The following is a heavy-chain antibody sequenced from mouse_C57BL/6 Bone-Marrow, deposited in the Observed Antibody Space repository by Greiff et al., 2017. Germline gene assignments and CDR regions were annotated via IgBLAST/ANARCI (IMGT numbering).Heavy chain of an antibody. V-gene: IGHV5-4*01. CDR2: ISDGGSYT. Sequence: EVMLVESGGGLVKPGGSLKLSCAASGFTFSSYAMSWVRQTPEKRLEWVATISDGGSYTSYPDNVKGRFTISRDNAKNNLYLQMSHLKSEDTAMNYCARDGLRQDFDYWGQGTTLTVSS. CDR1: GFTFSSYA. J-gene: IGHJ2*01. D-gene: IGHD2-4*01. CDR3: ARDGLRQDFDY.